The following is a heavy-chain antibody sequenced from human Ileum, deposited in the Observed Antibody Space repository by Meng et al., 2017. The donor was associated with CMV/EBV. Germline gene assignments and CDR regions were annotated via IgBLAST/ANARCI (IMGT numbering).Heavy chain of an antibody. D-gene: IGHD3-3*01. CDR3: AHTPPYYDFWSGLLEIYGMDV. V-gene: IGHV2-5*01. J-gene: IGHJ6*02. CDR2: IYWNDDK. CDR1: GFLLSTSGVG. Sequence: SGPTLAIPTQILTLTCTFSGFLLSTSGVGVGWIRQPPGKALEWLALIYWNDDKRYSPSLKSRLTITKDTSKNQMVLTMTNMNPVDTATYYCAHTPPYYDFWSGLLEIYGMDVWGQGTTVTVSS.